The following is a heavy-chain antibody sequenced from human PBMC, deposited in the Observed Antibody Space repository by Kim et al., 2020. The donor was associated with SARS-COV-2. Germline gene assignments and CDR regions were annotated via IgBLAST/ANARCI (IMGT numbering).Heavy chain of an antibody. CDR2: ISYDGSIQ. CDR1: GFTFNNYA. J-gene: IGHJ3*01. D-gene: IGHD3-10*01. Sequence: GGSLRLSCGASGFTFNNYAMHWVRQAPGKGLEWVAVISYDGSIQYYADSVKGHFTVSRDWSNNTLYLQMRSLRPEDTALYYCAKSSASSWFGKGLSTFD. CDR3: AKSSASSWFGKGLSTFD. V-gene: IGHV3-30*18.